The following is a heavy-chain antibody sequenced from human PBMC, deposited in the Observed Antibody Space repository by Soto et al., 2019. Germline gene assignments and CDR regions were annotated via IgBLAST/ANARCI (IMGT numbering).Heavy chain of an antibody. CDR2: ISAYNGNT. V-gene: IGHV1-18*04. J-gene: IGHJ5*02. Sequence: ASVKVSCKASRYTFTSYGISWVRQAPGQGLEWMGWISAYNGNTNYAQKLQGRVTMTTDTSTSTAYMELRSLRSDDTAVYYCARVSAAAGTGWFDPWGQGTLVTVSS. CDR3: ARVSAAAGTGWFDP. D-gene: IGHD6-13*01. CDR1: RYTFTSYG.